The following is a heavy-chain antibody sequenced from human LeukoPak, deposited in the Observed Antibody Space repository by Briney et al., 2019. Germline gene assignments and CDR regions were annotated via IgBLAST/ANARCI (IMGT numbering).Heavy chain of an antibody. V-gene: IGHV1-2*02. D-gene: IGHD4-11*01. CDR3: ARDLGTVTTYWFDP. Sequence: ASVTVSCKASGYTFTVYYMHWVRQAPGQGLEWMGWINPNSGGTNYAQKFQGRVTMTRDTSISTAYMELSRLRSDDTAVYYCARDLGTVTTYWFDPWGQGTLVTVSS. CDR1: GYTFTVYY. CDR2: INPNSGGT. J-gene: IGHJ5*02.